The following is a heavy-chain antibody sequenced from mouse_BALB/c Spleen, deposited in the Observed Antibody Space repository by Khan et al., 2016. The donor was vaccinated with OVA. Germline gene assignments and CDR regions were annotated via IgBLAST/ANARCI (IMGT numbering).Heavy chain of an antibody. CDR1: GYSFTTYY. CDR2: IDPFSGGT. CDR3: TRHGYVAWFTY. V-gene: IGHV1S135*01. J-gene: IGHJ3*01. Sequence: VQLQQSGPELMKPGTSVKISCKASGYSFTTYYIHWVMQSHETSLVWIGYIDPFSGGTTYNQKFKGKATLTVDKSSSTAYIHLSNLTSEDSAVYYCTRHGYVAWFTYWGQGTLVTVSA. D-gene: IGHD2-2*01.